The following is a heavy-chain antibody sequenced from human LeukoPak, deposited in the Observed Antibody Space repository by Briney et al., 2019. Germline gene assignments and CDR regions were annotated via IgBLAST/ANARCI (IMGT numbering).Heavy chain of an antibody. Sequence: GEXXKISCKGSGYSFTSYWIGWVRQMPGKGLEWMGIIYPGDSDTRYSPSFQGQVTISADKSISTAYLQWSSLKASDTAMYYCARSNELLWFGELLGYFDYWGQGTLVTVSS. CDR3: ARSNELLWFGELLGYFDY. D-gene: IGHD3-10*01. CDR1: GYSFTSYW. V-gene: IGHV5-51*01. CDR2: IYPGDSDT. J-gene: IGHJ4*02.